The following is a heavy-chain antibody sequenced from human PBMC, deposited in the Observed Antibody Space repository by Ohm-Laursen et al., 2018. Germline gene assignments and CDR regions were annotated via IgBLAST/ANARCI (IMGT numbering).Heavy chain of an antibody. J-gene: IGHJ3*02. CDR3: AKGGDYYDSSGHPRGAFDI. CDR1: GFTFDDYA. CDR2: ITWNSGTI. Sequence: SLRLSCSASGFTFDDYAMHWVRQAPGKGLEWVSGITWNSGTITYADSVKGRFTISRDNAKNSLYLQMNSLRAEDTALYYCAKGGDYYDSSGHPRGAFDIWGQGTMVTVSS. V-gene: IGHV3-9*01. D-gene: IGHD3-22*01.